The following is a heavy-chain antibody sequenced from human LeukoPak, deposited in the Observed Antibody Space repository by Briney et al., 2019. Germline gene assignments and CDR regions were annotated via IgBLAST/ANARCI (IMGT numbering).Heavy chain of an antibody. J-gene: IGHJ4*02. D-gene: IGHD1-7*01. CDR1: GYTFTRYG. V-gene: IGHV1-69*13. CDR2: IIPIFGTA. Sequence: SVKVSCKASGYTFTRYGISWVRQAPGQGLEWMGGIIPIFGTANYAQKFQGRVTITADESTSTAYMELSSLRSEDTAVYYCARARGLELQSYWGQGTLVTVSS. CDR3: ARARGLELQSY.